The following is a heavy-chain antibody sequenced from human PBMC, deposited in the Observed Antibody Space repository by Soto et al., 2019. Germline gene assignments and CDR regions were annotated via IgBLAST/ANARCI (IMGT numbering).Heavy chain of an antibody. V-gene: IGHV3-64*01. J-gene: IGHJ6*03. CDR1: GFTLSGYA. Sequence: EVQLAESGVGLAQPGGSLRLSCAASGFTLSGYAMDWVRQAPGKGLEYVSGLSSNGVGTYYANSVQGRFTISRDNSKNTVYLQMGSLRPEDMAVYYCARRARPDFYYMDVWGNGTTVTVSS. CDR3: ARRARPDFYYMDV. D-gene: IGHD6-6*01. CDR2: LSSNGVGT.